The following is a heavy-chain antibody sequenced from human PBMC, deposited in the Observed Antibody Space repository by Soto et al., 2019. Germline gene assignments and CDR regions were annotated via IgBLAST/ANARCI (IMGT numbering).Heavy chain of an antibody. CDR2: IHYSGST. CDR3: AREDDGGDRDYYGLDV. J-gene: IGHJ6*02. Sequence: SETLSLTCTVSGGSISSGGYYWSWIRQHPGKGLEWIGYIHYSGSTIYNPSFKSRVTISVDTSKNQFSPQLSSVTAADTAVYFCAREDDGGDRDYYGLDVWGQGTTVTVSS. CDR1: GGSISSGGYY. D-gene: IGHD2-21*02. V-gene: IGHV4-30-4*08.